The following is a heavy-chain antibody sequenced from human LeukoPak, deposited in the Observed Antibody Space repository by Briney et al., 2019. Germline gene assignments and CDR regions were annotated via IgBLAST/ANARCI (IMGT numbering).Heavy chain of an antibody. D-gene: IGHD6-13*01. J-gene: IGHJ4*02. CDR1: GYTFNSYA. CDR3: ARGGSSWYQAYFDY. CDR2: ISAYNGNT. V-gene: IGHV1-18*01. Sequence: ASVKVSCKASGYTFNSYAITWVRQAPGQGLEWMGWISAYNGNTNYAQKLQGRVTMTTDTSTSTAYMELRSLRSDDTAVYYCARGGSSWYQAYFDYWGQGTLVTVSS.